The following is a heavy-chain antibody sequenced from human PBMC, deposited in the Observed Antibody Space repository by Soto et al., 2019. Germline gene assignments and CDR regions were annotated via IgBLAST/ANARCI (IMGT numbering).Heavy chain of an antibody. V-gene: IGHV1-69*13. CDR2: IIPIPGTA. CDR3: ARSQGSSTSLEIYYYYYYGMDV. CDR1: GGTFGSYA. J-gene: IGHJ6*02. Sequence: SVKVSCKASGGTFGSYAISWVRQAPGQGLEWIGGIIPIPGTANYAQKFQGRVTIAADESTSTTYMELSSLRSEDTAVYYCARSQGSSTSLEIYYYYYYGMDVWGQGTTVTVSS. D-gene: IGHD2-2*01.